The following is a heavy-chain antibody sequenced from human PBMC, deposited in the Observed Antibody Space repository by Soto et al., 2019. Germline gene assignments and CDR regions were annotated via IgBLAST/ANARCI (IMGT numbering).Heavy chain of an antibody. D-gene: IGHD3-10*01. CDR2: IKQDGSQK. V-gene: IGHV3-7*01. CDR1: GFTFSSYS. J-gene: IGHJ4*02. Sequence: EVQMVESGGGLVQPGGSLRLSCAASGFTFSSYSMNWVRQAPGKGLEWVANIKQDGSQKYYVDSVKGRFTISRDNAENSVFVQSSSLRAEDAGVDYCARSGERSGLFYWGLGTLVTVSS. CDR3: ARSGERSGLFY.